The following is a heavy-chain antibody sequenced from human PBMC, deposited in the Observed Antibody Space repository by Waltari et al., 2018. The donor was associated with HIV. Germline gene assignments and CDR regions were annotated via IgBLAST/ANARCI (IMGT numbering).Heavy chain of an antibody. CDR1: GGSIRSNYYF. V-gene: IGHV4-39*01. CDR2: ISHTGGTT. CDR3: ARQRGSGLWYFDL. J-gene: IGHJ2*01. Sequence: QSQLQESDPGLVKPSETLSLTCTVSGGSIRSNYYFWAWFRQPPGKGLEWIGTISHTGGTTYYNPSLKSRVIISVDTSKDQSSLKLSSMTATDTAVYYCARQRGSGLWYFDLWGRGTLVSVSS. D-gene: IGHD3-10*01.